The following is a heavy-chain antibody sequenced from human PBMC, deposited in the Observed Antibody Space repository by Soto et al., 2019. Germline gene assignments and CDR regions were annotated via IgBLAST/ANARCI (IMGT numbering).Heavy chain of an antibody. D-gene: IGHD3-3*01. J-gene: IGHJ5*02. CDR1: GDSIGGVGY. V-gene: IGHV3-11*01. Sequence: LSLTCTVSGDSIGGVGYMSWIRQAPGKGLEWVSYISSSGSTIYYADSVKGRFTISRDNAKNSLYLQMNSLRAEDTAVYYCARTADFWSGYPNWFDPWGQGTLVTVSS. CDR3: ARTADFWSGYPNWFDP. CDR2: ISSSGSTI.